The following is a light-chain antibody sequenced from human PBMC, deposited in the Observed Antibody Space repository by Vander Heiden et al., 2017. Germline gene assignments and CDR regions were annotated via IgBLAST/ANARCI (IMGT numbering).Light chain of an antibody. Sequence: DIQMTQPPSSVSASVGDRVTITCRASQGISSWLGWYQQKPGKAPNLLIYPASSLQSGVPSRFSGSASGTDFTLTISSLQPEDFATYYCQQASSFPLTFGGGTKVEIK. CDR1: QGISSW. J-gene: IGKJ4*01. CDR3: QQASSFPLT. V-gene: IGKV1-12*01. CDR2: PAS.